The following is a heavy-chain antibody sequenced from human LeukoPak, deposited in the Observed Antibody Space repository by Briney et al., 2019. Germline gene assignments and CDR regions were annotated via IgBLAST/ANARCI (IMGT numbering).Heavy chain of an antibody. CDR2: ISTGGDIT. V-gene: IGHV3-11*01. CDR3: ARDRQFRLHDP. D-gene: IGHD3-16*01. Sequence: SGGSLRLSCTASGFTFSDYYMAWIRQAPGKGLEWLSYISTGGDITSYVDSVKGRFTISRDNAKKSVYLQIDSLRAEDTAMYYCARDRQFRLHDPWGQGILVTVSS. CDR1: GFTFSDYY. J-gene: IGHJ5*02.